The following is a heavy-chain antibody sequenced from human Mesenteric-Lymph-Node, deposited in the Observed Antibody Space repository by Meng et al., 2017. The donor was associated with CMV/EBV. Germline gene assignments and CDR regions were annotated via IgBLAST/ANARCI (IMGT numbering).Heavy chain of an antibody. V-gene: IGHV3-30*02. CDR3: AKWTVVRGVIGYFDY. J-gene: IGHJ4*02. CDR1: GFTFNTYG. Sequence: GESLKISCAASGFTFNTYGMHWVRQAPGRGLEWVAFIRDNGSNKYYADSGKGRFTISRDNSKNTLSLQMNSLRTEDTAVYYCAKWTVVRGVIGYFDYWGQGTLVTVSS. CDR2: IRDNGSNK. D-gene: IGHD3-10*01.